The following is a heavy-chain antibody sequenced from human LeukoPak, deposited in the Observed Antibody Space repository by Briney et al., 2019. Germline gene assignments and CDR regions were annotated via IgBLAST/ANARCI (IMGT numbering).Heavy chain of an antibody. V-gene: IGHV1-2*02. CDR1: GYTFTAHY. D-gene: IGHD6-19*01. CDR3: ATTAAGGWYSIA. CDR2: INPSSGGT. J-gene: IGHJ5*02. Sequence: ASVKVSCRASGYTFTAHYMHWVRQAPGQGLEWMGWINPSSGGTNYAQKFQGRVTMTRDTSISTAYMELNSLKSDDTAVYFCATTAAGGWYSIALGQGTLVTVSS.